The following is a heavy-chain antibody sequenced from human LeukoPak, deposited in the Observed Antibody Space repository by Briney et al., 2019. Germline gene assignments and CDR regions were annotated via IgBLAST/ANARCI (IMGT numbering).Heavy chain of an antibody. Sequence: SETLSLTCTVSGGSVSSGGYYWSWIRQHPGKGLEWIGYIYYSGSTYYNPSLKSRVTISVDTSKNQFSLKLSSVTAADTAVYYCARVRYYDSSGYRIDYWGQGTLVTVSS. V-gene: IGHV4-31*03. CDR2: IYYSGST. CDR3: ARVRYYDSSGYRIDY. D-gene: IGHD3-22*01. CDR1: GGSVSSGGYY. J-gene: IGHJ4*02.